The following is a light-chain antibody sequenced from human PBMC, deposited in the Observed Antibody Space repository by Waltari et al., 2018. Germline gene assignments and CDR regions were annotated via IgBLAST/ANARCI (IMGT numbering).Light chain of an antibody. Sequence: QSALTQPASVSGSPGQSITISSPGISRAVGSFTFVSGYQQHPAKAPKLMIYEGYKRPAGVSNRFSGSKSGNTASLTISGLQAEDEADYYCCSYAGLNIWLFGGGTKLTVL. CDR2: EGY. J-gene: IGLJ3*02. V-gene: IGLV2-23*01. CDR1: SRAVGSFTF. CDR3: CSYAGLNIWL.